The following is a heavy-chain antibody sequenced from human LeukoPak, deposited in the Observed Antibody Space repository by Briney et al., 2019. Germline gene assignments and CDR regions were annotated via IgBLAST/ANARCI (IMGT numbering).Heavy chain of an antibody. V-gene: IGHV4-31*03. CDR2: IYYSGST. D-gene: IGHD3-22*01. CDR3: ARDRRYYDSSGYPPDAFDI. Sequence: SRTLSLTCTVSGGSISSGGYYWSWIRQHPGKGLEWIGYIYYSGSTYYNPSLKSRVTISVDTSKNQFSLKLSSVTAADTAVYYCARDRRYYDSSGYPPDAFDIWGQGTMVTVSS. J-gene: IGHJ3*02. CDR1: GGSISSGGYY.